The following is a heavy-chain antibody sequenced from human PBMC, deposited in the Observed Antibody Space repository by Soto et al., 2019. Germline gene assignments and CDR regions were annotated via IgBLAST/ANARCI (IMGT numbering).Heavy chain of an antibody. Sequence: GASVKVSCKASGYTFTSYDINWVRQATGQGLEWMGWMNPNSGNTGYAQKFQGRVTMTRNTSISTAYMELSSLRSEDTAVYYCARRVSQSTVRYNWFDPWGQGTLVTVSS. D-gene: IGHD4-17*01. V-gene: IGHV1-8*01. CDR2: MNPNSGNT. CDR1: GYTFTSYD. J-gene: IGHJ5*02. CDR3: ARRVSQSTVRYNWFDP.